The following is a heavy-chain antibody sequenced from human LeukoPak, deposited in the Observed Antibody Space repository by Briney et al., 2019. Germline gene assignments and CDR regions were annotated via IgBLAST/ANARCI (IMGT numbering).Heavy chain of an antibody. J-gene: IGHJ6*02. Sequence: PGRSLRLSCAASGFTFSSYAMHWVRQAPGKGLEWVAVISYDGSNKYYADSVKGRFTISRDNSKNTLYLQMNSLRAEDTAVYYCARGYSYGTSRYYYGMDVWGQGTTVTASS. CDR2: ISYDGSNK. CDR1: GFTFSSYA. D-gene: IGHD5-18*01. CDR3: ARGYSYGTSRYYYGMDV. V-gene: IGHV3-30-3*01.